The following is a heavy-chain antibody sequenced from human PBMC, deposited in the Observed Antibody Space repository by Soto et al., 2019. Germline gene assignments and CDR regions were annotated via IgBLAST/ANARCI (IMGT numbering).Heavy chain of an antibody. D-gene: IGHD2-15*01. CDR1: GFTFSSYS. CDR3: ARDGRPAVHGRWFDP. CDR2: MSYDRVNK. Sequence: ESGGGVVQPGTSLRLSCTGSGFTFSSYSMHWFRQAPGKGLEWVAIMSYDRVNKFYGDPVKGRFTVSRDNSKSTMYLQMNNLTFEDTAIYYCARDGRPAVHGRWFDPWGQGTVVTVSS. V-gene: IGHV3-30-3*01. J-gene: IGHJ5*02.